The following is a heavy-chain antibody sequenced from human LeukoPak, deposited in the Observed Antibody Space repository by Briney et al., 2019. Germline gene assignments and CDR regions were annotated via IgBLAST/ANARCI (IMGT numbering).Heavy chain of an antibody. CDR2: IYPGDSDT. CDR3: ARQPPSTYCSSTSCSYYYMDV. Sequence: GESLKISCKGSGYSFTSYWIGWVRQMPGEGLEWMGIIYPGDSDTRYSPSFQGQVTISADKSISTAYLQWSSLKASDTAMYYCARQPPSTYCSSTSCSYYYMDVWGKGTTVTVSS. CDR1: GYSFTSYW. J-gene: IGHJ6*03. D-gene: IGHD2-2*01. V-gene: IGHV5-51*01.